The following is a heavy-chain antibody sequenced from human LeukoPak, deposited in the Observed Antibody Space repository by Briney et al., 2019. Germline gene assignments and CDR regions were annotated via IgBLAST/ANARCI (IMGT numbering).Heavy chain of an antibody. Sequence: GGSLRLSCAASGFTFSSYWTHWVRQAPGKGLVWVSRINSDGSSTSYADSVKGRFTISRDNAKNTPYLQMNSLRAEDTAVYYCARDTYYDSSGYIDYWGQGTLVTVSS. D-gene: IGHD3-22*01. CDR1: GFTFSSYW. CDR2: INSDGSST. V-gene: IGHV3-74*01. CDR3: ARDTYYDSSGYIDY. J-gene: IGHJ4*02.